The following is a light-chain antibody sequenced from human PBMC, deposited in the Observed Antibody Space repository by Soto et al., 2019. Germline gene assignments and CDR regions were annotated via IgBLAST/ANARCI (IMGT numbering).Light chain of an antibody. CDR2: AAS. CDR1: QSISNY. Sequence: DIQMTQSPSSLSASVGDRVTVTCRASQSISNYLNWYQQKPGKAPKLLICAASSLQSGVPSRFSGSGSGTDFTLTISSLQPEAFATYYCQQSYSTLSWTFGQGTKVEIK. V-gene: IGKV1-39*01. CDR3: QQSYSTLSWT. J-gene: IGKJ1*01.